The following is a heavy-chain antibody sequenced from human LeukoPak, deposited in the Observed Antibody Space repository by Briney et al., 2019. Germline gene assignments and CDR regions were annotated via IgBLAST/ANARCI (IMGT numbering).Heavy chain of an antibody. V-gene: IGHV1-69*05. CDR3: ASQPANYNILTGHYTPLSFDY. J-gene: IGHJ4*02. CDR1: GRTFSNYA. CDR2: IILIFGTL. Sequence: ASVKVSCTTSGRTFSNYAISWVRQAPGQGLDWIGRIILIFGTLTYAQKFQYRVTITTEESTRTAYMDLRSMSSEDTALQFFASQPANYNILTGHYTPLSFDYWDRRTLLSVPS. D-gene: IGHD3-9*01.